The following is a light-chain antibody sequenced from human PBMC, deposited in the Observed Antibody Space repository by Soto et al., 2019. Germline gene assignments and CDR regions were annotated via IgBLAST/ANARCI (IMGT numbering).Light chain of an antibody. CDR1: SSDVGGYNY. Sequence: QSALTQPPSASGSLGQSVTISCTGTSSDVGGYNYVSWHQQHPGKAPKVMIYEGTKRPPGVPDRFSGSKSGNTASLTGSGLQAEDEADYYCSSFAGGGNPVLLGGGTKLTVL. V-gene: IGLV2-8*01. CDR2: EGT. CDR3: SSFAGGGNPVL. J-gene: IGLJ2*01.